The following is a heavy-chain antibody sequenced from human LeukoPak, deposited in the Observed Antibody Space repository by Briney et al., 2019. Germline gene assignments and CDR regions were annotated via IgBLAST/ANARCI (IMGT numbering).Heavy chain of an antibody. CDR1: GGSISGYY. J-gene: IGHJ4*02. V-gene: IGHV4-59*01. D-gene: IGHD2-15*01. CDR3: ARDVGGGPFFDY. Sequence: SETLSLTCTVSGGSISGYYWDWIRQSQGKGLEWIGYINSGGGTDYNPSLKSRVTISVDTSKNQLTLNLRSVTAADTAVYYCARDVGGGPFFDYWGQGTLVTVSS. CDR2: INSGGGT.